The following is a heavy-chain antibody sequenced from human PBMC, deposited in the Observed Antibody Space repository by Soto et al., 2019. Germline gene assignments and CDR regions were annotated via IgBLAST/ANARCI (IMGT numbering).Heavy chain of an antibody. CDR1: GYTFTGCY. Sequence: ASVKVSCKASGYTFTGCYMHWVRQAPGQGLEWMGWINPNSGGTNYAQKFQGWVTMTRDTSISTAYMELSRLRSDDTAVYYCARDRRSSSWYQYYYYYMDVWGKGTTVTVSS. J-gene: IGHJ6*03. D-gene: IGHD6-13*01. CDR2: INPNSGGT. CDR3: ARDRRSSSWYQYYYYYMDV. V-gene: IGHV1-2*04.